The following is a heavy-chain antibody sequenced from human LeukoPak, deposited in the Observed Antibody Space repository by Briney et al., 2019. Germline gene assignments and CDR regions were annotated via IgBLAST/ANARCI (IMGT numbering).Heavy chain of an antibody. CDR3: ANAYVAVAGIDY. V-gene: IGHV3-23*01. J-gene: IGHJ4*02. Sequence: PGGSLRLSCAASGFTFSSYAMSWVRQAPGKGLEWVSAISGSGGSTYYADSVKGRFTISRDNSKNTLYLQMNSLRAEDTAVYYRANAYVAVAGIDYWGQGTLVTVSS. D-gene: IGHD6-19*01. CDR1: GFTFSSYA. CDR2: ISGSGGST.